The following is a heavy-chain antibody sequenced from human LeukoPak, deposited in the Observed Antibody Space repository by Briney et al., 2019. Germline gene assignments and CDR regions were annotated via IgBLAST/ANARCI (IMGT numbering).Heavy chain of an antibody. D-gene: IGHD6-6*01. CDR1: GGSINSYY. CDR2: IYYRGST. J-gene: IGHJ4*02. V-gene: IGHV4-59*08. Sequence: SETLSLTCTVSGGSINSYYWSWIRQPPGKGLEWIGYIYYRGSTNCNPSLKSRVTISVDTSKNQFSLNLGSVTAADTAVFYCARHLSIAAPLDYWGQGILVTVSS. CDR3: ARHLSIAAPLDY.